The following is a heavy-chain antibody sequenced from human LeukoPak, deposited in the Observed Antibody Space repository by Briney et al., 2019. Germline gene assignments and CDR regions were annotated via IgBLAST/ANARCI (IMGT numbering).Heavy chain of an antibody. CDR1: GVSISGYH. CDR3: ARWNSGGDY. CDR2: IYYSGSSGST. J-gene: IGHJ4*02. Sequence: SETLSLTCSVSGVSISGYHWSWIRQSPGKGLEWIGQIYYSGSSGSTNYNPSLKSRVTISVDSSKNRFSLNLSSVTAADTAIYYCARWNSGGDYWGQGTLVTVSS. D-gene: IGHD1/OR15-1a*01. V-gene: IGHV4-59*01.